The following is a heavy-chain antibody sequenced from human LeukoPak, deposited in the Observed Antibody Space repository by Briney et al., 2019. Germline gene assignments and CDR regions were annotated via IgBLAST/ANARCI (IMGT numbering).Heavy chain of an antibody. D-gene: IGHD4-17*01. CDR3: ARVALNTVTEHLFDP. V-gene: IGHV1-2*02. Sequence: ASVKVSCKASGYTFTGYYVHWVRQAPGQGLEWMGWINPNSGATNYAQKFQGRVTMTRDTSISTAYMELSRPISDDTAVYHCARVALNTVTEHLFDPWGQGTLVTVSS. J-gene: IGHJ5*01. CDR2: INPNSGAT. CDR1: GYTFTGYY.